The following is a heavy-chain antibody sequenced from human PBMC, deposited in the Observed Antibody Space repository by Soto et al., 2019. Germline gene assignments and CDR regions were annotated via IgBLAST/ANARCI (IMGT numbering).Heavy chain of an antibody. V-gene: IGHV3-23*01. D-gene: IGHD3-22*01. Sequence: EVQLLESGGGLVQPGGSLRLSCAVSGFTFGRYAMTWVRQAPGQGLEWVSVIGPSGSSTYYADSVKGRFTISRDNSKNTLYLHMNSLRAEDTAVYYCVRTFYYDSTGYYRTFDYWGQGTRVTVSS. CDR3: VRTFYYDSTGYYRTFDY. J-gene: IGHJ4*02. CDR1: GFTFGRYA. CDR2: IGPSGSST.